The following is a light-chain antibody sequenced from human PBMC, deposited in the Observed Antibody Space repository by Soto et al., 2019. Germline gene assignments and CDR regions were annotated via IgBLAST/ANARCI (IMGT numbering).Light chain of an antibody. CDR1: SSDVGGYNF. CDR3: SSYTSDTTVV. V-gene: IGLV2-14*03. J-gene: IGLJ2*01. CDR2: DVS. Sequence: QSALTQPASVSGSPGQSITMSCTGTSSDVGGYNFVSWYQQYPDKAPKLLIYDVSNRPAGISDRFSGSKSGNAASLTISGLQAEDEADYFCSSYTSDTTVVFGGGTKLTVL.